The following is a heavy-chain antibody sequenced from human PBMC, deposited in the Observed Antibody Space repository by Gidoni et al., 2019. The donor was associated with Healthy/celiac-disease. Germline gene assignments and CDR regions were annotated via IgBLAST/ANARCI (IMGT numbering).Heavy chain of an antibody. Sequence: EINHSGSTNYNPSLKSRVTISVDTSKNQFSLKLSSVTAADTAVYYCARGDPYEPSGRTSLYYFDYWGQGTLVTVSS. CDR3: ARGDPYEPSGRTSLYYFDY. CDR2: INHSGST. V-gene: IGHV4-34*01. J-gene: IGHJ4*02. D-gene: IGHD1-1*01.